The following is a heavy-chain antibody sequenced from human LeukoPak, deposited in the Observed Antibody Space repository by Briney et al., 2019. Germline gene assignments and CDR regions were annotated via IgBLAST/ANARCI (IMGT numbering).Heavy chain of an antibody. V-gene: IGHV3-30*04. J-gene: IGHJ6*03. Sequence: PGGSLRLSCAASGFTFSSYAMHWVRQAPGKGLEWVAVISYDGSNKYYADSVKGRFTISRDNSRNTVYLQMNSLRAEDTAVYYCARDTGDGYTPPYYFYYMDVWGKGTTVTVSS. CDR1: GFTFSSYA. CDR2: ISYDGSNK. CDR3: ARDTGDGYTPPYYFYYMDV. D-gene: IGHD5-24*01.